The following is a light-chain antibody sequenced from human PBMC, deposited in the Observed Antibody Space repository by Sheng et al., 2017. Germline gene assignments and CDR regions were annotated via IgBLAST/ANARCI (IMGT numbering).Light chain of an antibody. J-gene: IGKJ1*01. V-gene: IGKV1-5*03. CDR1: QNISDW. CDR3: QQYNAHWT. Sequence: DIQMTQSPSILSASVGDRVTITCRATQNISDWLAWYQQKPGKAPKLMIYKASRLERGVPSRFSGSGSGTGFTLTVSSLQPDDFATYYCQQYNAHWTFGQGTKVEAK. CDR2: KAS.